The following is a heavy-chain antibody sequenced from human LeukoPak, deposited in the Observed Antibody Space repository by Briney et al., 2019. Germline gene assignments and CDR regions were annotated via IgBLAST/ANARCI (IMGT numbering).Heavy chain of an antibody. CDR1: GYSFTSYW. Sequence: GESLKISCKGSGYSFTSYWIGWVRQMPGKGLEWMGVIYPGDSDTRYSPSFQGQVTISADKSISTAYLQWSSLKASDTAMYYCARQTGQWLVSAYYYMDVWGKGTTVTVSS. V-gene: IGHV5-51*01. CDR3: ARQTGQWLVSAYYYMDV. CDR2: IYPGDSDT. J-gene: IGHJ6*03. D-gene: IGHD6-19*01.